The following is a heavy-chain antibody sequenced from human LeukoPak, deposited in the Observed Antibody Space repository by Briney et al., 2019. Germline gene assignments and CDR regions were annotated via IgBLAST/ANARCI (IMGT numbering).Heavy chain of an antibody. CDR1: GYTFTGYY. J-gene: IGHJ3*02. Sequence: ASVKVSCKASGYTFTGYYMHWVRQAPGQGLEWMGWINPNNGGTNYAQKFQGRVTMTSDTYISTAYMELNRLRSDDTVMYYCARGGSSSWLDAFDIWGQGTMVTVSS. CDR3: ARGGSSSWLDAFDI. D-gene: IGHD6-13*01. V-gene: IGHV1-2*02. CDR2: INPNNGGT.